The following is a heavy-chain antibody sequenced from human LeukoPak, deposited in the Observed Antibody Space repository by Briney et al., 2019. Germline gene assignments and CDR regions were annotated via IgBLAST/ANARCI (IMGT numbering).Heavy chain of an antibody. Sequence: GGSLRLSCAASGFIFRDYAMSWVRQSPGNGLEWVSAIEGSSGITFNADSVKGRFTISRDNSKNILYLHMSSLRAEDTAVYYCAKDRPGGFYDWGQGILVTVSS. CDR2: IEGSSGIT. V-gene: IGHV3-23*01. D-gene: IGHD4-23*01. J-gene: IGHJ4*02. CDR3: AKDRPGGFYD. CDR1: GFIFRDYA.